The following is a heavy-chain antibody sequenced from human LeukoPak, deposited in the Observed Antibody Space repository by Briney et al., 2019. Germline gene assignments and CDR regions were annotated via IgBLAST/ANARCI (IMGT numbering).Heavy chain of an antibody. D-gene: IGHD5-18*01. Sequence: ASVKVSCKASGGTFSSYAISWVRQAPGQGLEWMGGIIPIFGTANYAQEFQGRVTITADESTSTAYMELSSLRSEDTAVYYCARYDVDTAMVALNYWGQGTLVTVSS. V-gene: IGHV1-69*13. CDR3: ARYDVDTAMVALNY. CDR2: IIPIFGTA. CDR1: GGTFSSYA. J-gene: IGHJ4*02.